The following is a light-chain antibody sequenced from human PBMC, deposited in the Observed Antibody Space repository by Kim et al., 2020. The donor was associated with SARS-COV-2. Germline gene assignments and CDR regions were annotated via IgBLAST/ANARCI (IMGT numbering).Light chain of an antibody. V-gene: IGLV1-40*01. J-gene: IGLJ1*01. CDR3: QSYDSSLSALYV. Sequence: VTVSCTASTSNIGAGDDVHCDQQLPGTAPKLLIYGNSNRPSGVPDRFSGSKSGTSASLAITGLQAEDEADYYCQSYDSSLSALYVFGTGTKVTVL. CDR1: TSNIGAGDD. CDR2: GNS.